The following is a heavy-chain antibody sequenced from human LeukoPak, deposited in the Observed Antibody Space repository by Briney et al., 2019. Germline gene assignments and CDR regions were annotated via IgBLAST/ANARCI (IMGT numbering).Heavy chain of an antibody. CDR3: ARDGWRGGTYYMDD. J-gene: IGHJ4*02. D-gene: IGHD3-10*01. CDR2: INSDGSST. V-gene: IGHV3-74*01. Sequence: GGSLRLSCAASGFTFSSYWMHWVRQAPGKGLVWVSRINSDGSSTISADSVKGGFTISRDNEKNSLYLKMNSLRAEDTAVYYCARDGWRGGTYYMDDWGQGTLVTVSS. CDR1: GFTFSSYW.